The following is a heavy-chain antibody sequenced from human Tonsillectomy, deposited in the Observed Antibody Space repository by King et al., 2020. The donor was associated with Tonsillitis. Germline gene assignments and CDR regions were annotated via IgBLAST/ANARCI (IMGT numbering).Heavy chain of an antibody. D-gene: IGHD1-26*01. J-gene: IGHJ3*02. Sequence: EVQLVESGGDLVQPGGSLKLSCAASGFTFSGSAIHWVRQTSGKGLEWVGRIRSKANNYATSHVASVKGRFTISRDDSKNTAYLQMNSLRVEDTAVYYCTLNPWEAVYVFDMWGQGKMVTVSS. V-gene: IGHV3-73*02. CDR1: GFTFSGSA. CDR2: IRSKANNYAT. CDR3: TLNPWEAVYVFDM.